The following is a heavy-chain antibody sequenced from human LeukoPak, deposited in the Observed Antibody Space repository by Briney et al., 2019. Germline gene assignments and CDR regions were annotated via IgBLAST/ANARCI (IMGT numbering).Heavy chain of an antibody. D-gene: IGHD3-22*01. V-gene: IGHV1-18*01. Sequence: GASVKVSCKTSGYTSTVYGISWVRQAPGQGREWMGRVSGDSGVTKYAKKFQGRVTMTTDTSTNTVYLELRSLTSDGTALYYCVRWVAYYEVTGGARFYLYYMDVWGEGTAVTVSS. CDR1: GYTSTVYG. CDR3: VRWVAYYEVTGGARFYLYYMDV. J-gene: IGHJ6*03. CDR2: VSGDSGVT.